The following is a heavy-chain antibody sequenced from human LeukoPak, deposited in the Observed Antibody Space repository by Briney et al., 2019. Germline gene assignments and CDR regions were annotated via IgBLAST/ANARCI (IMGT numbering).Heavy chain of an antibody. CDR1: GYTFTSHY. V-gene: IGHV1-46*01. D-gene: IGHD3-10*01. CDR3: TVLWFGEFTFDI. Sequence: ASVKVSCKASGYTFTSHYMHWVRQAPGQGLEWMGLINPSGSSTLYAQKFQGRVTMTRDMSTSTVYMELSSLRSEDTAVYYCTVLWFGEFTFDIWGQGTMVTVSS. J-gene: IGHJ3*02. CDR2: INPSGSST.